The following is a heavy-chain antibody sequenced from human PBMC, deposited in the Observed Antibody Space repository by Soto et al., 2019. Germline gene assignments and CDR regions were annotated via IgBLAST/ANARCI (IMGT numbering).Heavy chain of an antibody. J-gene: IGHJ5*01. Sequence: QVQLVQSGAEVKKPGSSVKVSCKASGGTFSSYAISWVRQAPGQGLEWMGGIIPIFGTANYAQKFQGRVTITADESTSTAYRELSSLRSEDTAVYYCARVGSVVVPAAPHVHWFDSWGQVTLVTVSS. V-gene: IGHV1-69*01. CDR2: IIPIFGTA. D-gene: IGHD2-2*01. CDR3: ARVGSVVVPAAPHVHWFDS. CDR1: GGTFSSYA.